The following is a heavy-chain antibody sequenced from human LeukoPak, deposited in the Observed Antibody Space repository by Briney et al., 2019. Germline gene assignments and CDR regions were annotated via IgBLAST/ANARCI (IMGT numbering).Heavy chain of an antibody. CDR2: TSGSGGST. CDR3: ASHGYSSGWLLIDY. V-gene: IGHV3-23*01. D-gene: IGHD6-19*01. Sequence: GGSLRLSCAASGFTFSSYAMSWVRQAPGKGLEWVSATSGSGGSTYYADSVKGRFTISRDNSKNTLYLQMNSLRAEDTAVYYCASHGYSSGWLLIDYWGQGTLVTVSS. J-gene: IGHJ4*02. CDR1: GFTFSSYA.